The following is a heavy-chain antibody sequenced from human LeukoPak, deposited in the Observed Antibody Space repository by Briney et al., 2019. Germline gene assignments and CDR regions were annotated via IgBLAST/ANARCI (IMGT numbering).Heavy chain of an antibody. D-gene: IGHD6-25*01. J-gene: IGHJ4*02. CDR1: GFTVSSNY. CDR2: IYSGGST. CDR3: AKGALRYSSCYDY. Sequence: PGGSLRLSCAASGFTVSSNYMSWVRQAPGKGLEWVSVIYSGGSTYYAGSVKGRFTLSRDNPKNTLYLQMNSLRAEDTAVYYCAKGALRYSSCYDYWGQGTPVTVSS. V-gene: IGHV3-53*01.